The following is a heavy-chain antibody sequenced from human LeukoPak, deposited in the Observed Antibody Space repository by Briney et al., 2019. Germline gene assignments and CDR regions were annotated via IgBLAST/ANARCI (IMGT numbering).Heavy chain of an antibody. CDR3: ARRAGAYSHPYDY. V-gene: IGHV3-53*01. Sequence: SGGSLRLSCTVSGFTVSSDSMSWVRQAPGKGLEWVSFIYSGGSTHYSDSVKGRFTISRDNSKNTLYLQMNGLRAEDTAVYYCARRAGAYSHPYDYWGQGTLVTVSS. CDR2: IYSGGST. D-gene: IGHD4/OR15-4a*01. J-gene: IGHJ4*02. CDR1: GFTVSSDS.